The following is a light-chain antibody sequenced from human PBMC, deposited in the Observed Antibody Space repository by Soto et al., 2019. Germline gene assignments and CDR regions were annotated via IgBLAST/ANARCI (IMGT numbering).Light chain of an antibody. V-gene: IGLV2-23*01. Sequence: QSALTQPASVSGSPGQSMTISCTGTSSDVGSYNLVSWYQQHTGKAPKLMIYDDTKRPSGVSNRFSGSKSGNTASLTISGLQAEDEADYYCCSYAGSSTLVVGGGTKVTVL. CDR3: CSYAGSSTLV. CDR2: DDT. J-gene: IGLJ2*01. CDR1: SSDVGSYNL.